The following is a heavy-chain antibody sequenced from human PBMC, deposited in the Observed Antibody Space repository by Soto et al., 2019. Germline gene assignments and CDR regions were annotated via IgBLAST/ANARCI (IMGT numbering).Heavy chain of an antibody. V-gene: IGHV3-33*01. D-gene: IGHD3-3*01. Sequence: GGSLRLSCAASGFTFSSYGMQWVRHAPGKGLEWVAVIWYDGSNKYYADSVKGRFTISRDNSKNTLYLQMNSLRAEDTAVYYCARGPPYYDFWSGYYFDYWGQGTLVTVSS. CDR2: IWYDGSNK. J-gene: IGHJ4*02. CDR3: ARGPPYYDFWSGYYFDY. CDR1: GFTFSSYG.